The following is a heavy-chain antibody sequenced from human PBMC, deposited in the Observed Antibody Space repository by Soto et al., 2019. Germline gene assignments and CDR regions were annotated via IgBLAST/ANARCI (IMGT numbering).Heavy chain of an antibody. Sequence: PPPTLTLTCTVSGFSLSTLGLCVSSIRQPPGKALEWLALIDWDDDKYYSTSLKTRLTISKDTSKNQVVLTMTNMDPVDTATYDGARACRGGYNTQWLEPWGQGTRVTVS. CDR3: ARACRGGYNTQWLEP. V-gene: IGHV2-70*01. D-gene: IGHD2-15*01. CDR1: GFSLSTLGLC. CDR2: IDWDDDK. J-gene: IGHJ5*02.